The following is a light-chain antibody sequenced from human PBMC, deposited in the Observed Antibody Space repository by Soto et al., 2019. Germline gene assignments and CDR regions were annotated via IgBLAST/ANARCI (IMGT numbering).Light chain of an antibody. Sequence: EIVLTHSPGTLSLSPGERSTLSCRASQSVSSGYLGWYQQKPGQAPRLLFYGASSRATGIPDRFSGSGSGTDFTLTISRLDPEDFAVYHCQQYGSSPITFGQGTRLEIK. CDR1: QSVSSGY. CDR2: GAS. V-gene: IGKV3-20*01. J-gene: IGKJ5*01. CDR3: QQYGSSPIT.